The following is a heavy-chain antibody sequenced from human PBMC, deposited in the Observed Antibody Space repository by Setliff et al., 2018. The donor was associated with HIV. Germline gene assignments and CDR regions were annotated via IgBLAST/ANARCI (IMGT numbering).Heavy chain of an antibody. D-gene: IGHD1-20*01. J-gene: IGHJ4*02. Sequence: PGGSLRLSCAASGFTFSDHAKHWVRQAPGKGLEWVSLVSWDGTGTSYVDSVKGRFTISRDNSRNSLYLQMNSLRTEDTALYYCAKDASITGTSYYFDYWGQGTLVTVSS. CDR2: VSWDGTGT. V-gene: IGHV3-43D*04. CDR3: AKDASITGTSYYFDY. CDR1: GFTFSDHA.